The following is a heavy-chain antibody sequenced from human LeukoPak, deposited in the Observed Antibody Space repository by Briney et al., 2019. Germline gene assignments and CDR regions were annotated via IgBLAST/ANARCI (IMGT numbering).Heavy chain of an antibody. J-gene: IGHJ6*02. CDR3: ATYKNWVAGDV. CDR1: GFTFSDSW. CDR2: IKEDESEK. Sequence: GSLRLSCAASGFTFSDSWMSWVRQAPGKGPEWVANIKEDESEKHYVDSVKGRFTVSRDNAKSSLFLQKNSLRVEDTAVYYCATYKNWVAGDVWGQGTTVSVSS. V-gene: IGHV3-7*01. D-gene: IGHD7-27*01.